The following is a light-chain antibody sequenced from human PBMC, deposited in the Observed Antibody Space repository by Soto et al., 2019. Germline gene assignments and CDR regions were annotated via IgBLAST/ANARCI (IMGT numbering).Light chain of an antibody. V-gene: IGLV2-14*03. CDR2: AVS. Sequence: QSALTQPASVSGSPGQSITISCTGTSSDIGGYNYVSWYQHHPGKAPKLMIYAVSNRPSGISDRFSGSKSGNTASLTISGLQAEDEADYYCSSFTTSDTLDVFGTGTKLTVL. CDR3: SSFTTSDTLDV. J-gene: IGLJ1*01. CDR1: SSDIGGYNY.